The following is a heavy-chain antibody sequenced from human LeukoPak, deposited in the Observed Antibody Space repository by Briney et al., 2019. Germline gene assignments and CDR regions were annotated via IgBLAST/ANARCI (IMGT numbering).Heavy chain of an antibody. V-gene: IGHV3-30*02. CDR1: GFTFSSYG. CDR3: AKDTYLYCSSTSCYSFGY. D-gene: IGHD2-2*02. Sequence: GGSLRLSCAASGFTFSSYGMHWVRQAPGKGLEWVAFIRYDGSNKYYADSVKGRFTISRDNSKNTLYLQMNSLRAEDTAVYYCAKDTYLYCSSTSCYSFGYWGQGTLVTVSS. CDR2: IRYDGSNK. J-gene: IGHJ4*02.